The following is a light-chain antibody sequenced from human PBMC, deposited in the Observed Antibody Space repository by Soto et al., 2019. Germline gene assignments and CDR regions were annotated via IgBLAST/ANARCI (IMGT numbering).Light chain of an antibody. CDR1: QNVSTY. V-gene: IGKV3-15*01. CDR2: AAS. CDR3: QQFNNWPPT. J-gene: IGKJ1*01. Sequence: EIVMSQSPATLSVSPGERATLSCRASQNVSTYFAWYQQKPGQAPRLLIYAASTRATGIPTRFSGSGSGTEFTLTISSLQSEDFAVYYCQQFNNWPPTFGQGTKVEIK.